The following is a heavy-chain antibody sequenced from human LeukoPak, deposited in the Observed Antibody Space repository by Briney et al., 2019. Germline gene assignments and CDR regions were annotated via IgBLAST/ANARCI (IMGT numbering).Heavy chain of an antibody. D-gene: IGHD2/OR15-2a*01. Sequence: GGSLRLSCADSRFTFPSYSMNWVRQAPGKGLEWVSSITSSSSYISYADSVKGRFTISRDNAKKSLHLQMNSLRAEDTAVYYCASSTLSGIGVFDIWGQGTMVTVSS. CDR1: RFTFPSYS. CDR2: ITSSSSYI. CDR3: ASSTLSGIGVFDI. V-gene: IGHV3-21*01. J-gene: IGHJ3*02.